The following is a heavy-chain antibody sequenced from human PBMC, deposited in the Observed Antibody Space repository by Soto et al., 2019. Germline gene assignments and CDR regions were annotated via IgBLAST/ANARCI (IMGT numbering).Heavy chain of an antibody. V-gene: IGHV4-59*12. D-gene: IGHD2-2*01. J-gene: IGHJ4*02. CDR3: DRVPDY. CDR1: GGSISNYY. Sequence: SETLSLTCTVSGGSISNYYWSWIRQHPGKGLEWIGYIYHSGSTYYNPSLKSRVTISVDRSKNQFSLKLSSVTAADTAVYYCDRVPDYWGQGTLVTVSS. CDR2: IYHSGST.